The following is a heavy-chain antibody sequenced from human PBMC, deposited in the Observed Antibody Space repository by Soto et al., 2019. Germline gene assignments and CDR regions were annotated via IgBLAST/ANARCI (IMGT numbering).Heavy chain of an antibody. D-gene: IGHD6-6*01. J-gene: IGHJ5*02. Sequence: EVQLVESGGGLVQPGRSLRLSCAASGFSFDGYAMNWVRQPPGKGLEWVSGISWNSGNIDYADSVKGRFTISRDNAKNSLYLQMNSLRAEHTALYYCVKASTYSSSQGWFDPWGQGTMVTVSS. CDR3: VKASTYSSSQGWFDP. CDR1: GFSFDGYA. CDR2: ISWNSGNI. V-gene: IGHV3-9*01.